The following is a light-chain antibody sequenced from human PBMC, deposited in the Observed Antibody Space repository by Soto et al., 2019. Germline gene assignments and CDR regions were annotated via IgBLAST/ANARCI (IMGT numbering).Light chain of an antibody. J-gene: IGKJ1*01. CDR3: HQRQSWPRT. Sequence: EIVMTQSPVTLSVFPWERATLSCRASQGVGDTVAWYHQRPGQAPRLLISGASTMTAGIPARFSASGSGTDFTLTISDVQPEDIALYYCHQRQSWPRTFGQGTKVDIK. CDR1: QGVGDT. V-gene: IGKV3D-15*01. CDR2: GAS.